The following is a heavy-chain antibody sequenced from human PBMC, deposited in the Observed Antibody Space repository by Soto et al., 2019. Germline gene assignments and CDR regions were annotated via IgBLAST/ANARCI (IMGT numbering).Heavy chain of an antibody. J-gene: IGHJ4*02. V-gene: IGHV4-59*11. CDR2: IHYSGST. CDR3: TRGGDPYKTGH. CDR1: GASISNHY. D-gene: IGHD2-21*01. Sequence: PSETLSLTCTVSGASISNHYWSWIRQPPGKGLEWIGFIHYSGSTNYNPSLKGRVTMSVDTSKNQFSLKLTSVNTADTAIYYCTRGGDPYKTGHWGQGTLVTVSS.